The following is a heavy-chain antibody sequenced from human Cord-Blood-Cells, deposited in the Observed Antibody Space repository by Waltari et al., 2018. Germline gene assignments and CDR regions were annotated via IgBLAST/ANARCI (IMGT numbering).Heavy chain of an antibody. CDR2: IYYSGST. CDR3: ARHYCSGGSCFDI. CDR1: GGSISSYY. V-gene: IGHV4-59*08. Sequence: QVQLQESGPGLVKPSETLSLTCTVSGGSISSYYWSWIRQPPGKGLEWIGYIYYSGSTNSTPSLQSLFPISLATSKTPFSLKLSSVTAADTAVYYCARHYCSGGSCFDIWGQGTMVTVSS. J-gene: IGHJ3*02. D-gene: IGHD2-15*01.